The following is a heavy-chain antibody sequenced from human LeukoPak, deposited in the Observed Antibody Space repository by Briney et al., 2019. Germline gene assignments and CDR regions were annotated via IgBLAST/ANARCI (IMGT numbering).Heavy chain of an antibody. V-gene: IGHV3-23*01. D-gene: IGHD4-23*01. CDR2: ISGSGGDT. J-gene: IGHJ5*02. CDR3: AKVRGTVVTPCSS. CDR1: GFTFSNYA. Sequence: GGSLRLSCAASGFTFSNYAMTWVRQAPGKGLEWVSSISGSGGDTYYADSVKGRFTISRDNSKNTLFLQMNSLRAEDTALYYCAKVRGTVVTPCSSWGQGTLVTVSS.